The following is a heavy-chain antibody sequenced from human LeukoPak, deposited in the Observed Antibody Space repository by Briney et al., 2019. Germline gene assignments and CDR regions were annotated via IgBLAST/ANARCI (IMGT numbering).Heavy chain of an antibody. CDR3: ARHRVVGTMVRGVPFDY. J-gene: IGHJ4*02. Sequence: PGGSLRLSCAASGFTFSSYEMNWVRQAPGKGLEWVSYISSSGSTIYYADSVKGRFTISRDNAKNSLYLQMNSLRAEDTAVYYCARHRVVGTMVRGVPFDYWGPGTLVNVSS. D-gene: IGHD3-10*01. V-gene: IGHV3-48*03. CDR1: GFTFSSYE. CDR2: ISSSGSTI.